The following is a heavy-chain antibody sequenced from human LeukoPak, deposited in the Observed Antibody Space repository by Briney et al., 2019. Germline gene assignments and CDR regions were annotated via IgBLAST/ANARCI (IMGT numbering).Heavy chain of an antibody. CDR3: ARLQRWGMYGSGSPYYFDY. Sequence: GGSLRLSCAASGFTFSSYAMHWVRQAPGKGLEWVAVISYDGSNKYYADSVKGRFTISRDNSKNTLYLQMNSLRAEDTAVYYCARLQRWGMYGSGSPYYFDYWGQGTLVTVSS. V-gene: IGHV3-30-3*01. CDR1: GFTFSSYA. J-gene: IGHJ4*02. D-gene: IGHD3-10*01. CDR2: ISYDGSNK.